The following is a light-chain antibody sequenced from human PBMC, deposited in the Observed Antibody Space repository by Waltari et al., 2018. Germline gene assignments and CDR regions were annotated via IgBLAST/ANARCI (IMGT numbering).Light chain of an antibody. CDR3: QQYNNWPIT. CDR2: GAV. J-gene: IGKJ4*01. Sequence: EIVMTQSPATLSVSPGERATISCRASESVTNNLAWYQKRPGHPPRLLIHGAVPRATEIAARFTGSGSGTEFTLTISNLQSEDFAVYYCQQYNNWPITFGGGTKVEIK. V-gene: IGKV3-15*01. CDR1: ESVTNN.